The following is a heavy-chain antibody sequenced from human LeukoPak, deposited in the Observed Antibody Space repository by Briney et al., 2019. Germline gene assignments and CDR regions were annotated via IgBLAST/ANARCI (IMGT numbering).Heavy chain of an antibody. Sequence: SLRLSCTASGFTFGDYAMSWVRQAPGKGLEWVGFIRIKAYGGTTEYAASVKGRFTISRDDSKSTAYLQMNSLKTEDTAVYYCTRVCYITGTTRFDPWGQGTLVTV. CDR2: IRIKAYGGTT. CDR1: GFTFGDYA. CDR3: TRVCYITGTTRFDP. D-gene: IGHD1-7*01. V-gene: IGHV3-49*04. J-gene: IGHJ5*02.